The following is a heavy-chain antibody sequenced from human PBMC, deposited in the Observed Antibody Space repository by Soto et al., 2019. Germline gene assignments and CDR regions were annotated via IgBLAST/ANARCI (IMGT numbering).Heavy chain of an antibody. CDR2: ISYDGSNK. CDR1: GFTFSSYA. CDR3: ARDGYCSSTSCYYFDY. V-gene: IGHV3-30*04. Sequence: GESLKISCAASGFTFSSYAMHWVRQAPGKGLEWVAVISYDGSNKYYADSVKGRFTISRDNSKNTLYLQMNSLRAEDTAVYYCARDGYCSSTSCYYFDYWGQGTLVTVSS. J-gene: IGHJ4*02. D-gene: IGHD2-2*01.